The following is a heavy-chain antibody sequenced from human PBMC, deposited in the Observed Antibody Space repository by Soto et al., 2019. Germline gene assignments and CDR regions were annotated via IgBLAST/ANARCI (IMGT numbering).Heavy chain of an antibody. D-gene: IGHD4-4*01. V-gene: IGHV3-30*18. Sequence: QVQLVESGGGVVQPGRSLRLSCAASGFTFSSYGMHWVRQAPGKGLEWVAVISYDGSNKYYADSVKGRFTISRDNSKNTLYPQMNSLRAEDTAVYYCAKDSSYRGFDYWGQGTLVTVSS. CDR3: AKDSSYRGFDY. CDR1: GFTFSSYG. J-gene: IGHJ4*02. CDR2: ISYDGSNK.